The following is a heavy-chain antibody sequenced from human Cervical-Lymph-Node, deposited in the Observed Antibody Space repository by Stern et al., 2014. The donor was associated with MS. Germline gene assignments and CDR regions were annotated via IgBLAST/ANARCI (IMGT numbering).Heavy chain of an antibody. Sequence: VQLVESGGDLVKPGGSLRLSCAASGFIFSKAWMTWVRQAPGKGLEWIGRIKPKTAGETTNYSTPVQGRFTISRDDSKNIMFLHMSSLRTDDTAVYYCTTDEVANFAHWGPGILVTVSS. V-gene: IGHV3-15*01. CDR3: TTDEVANFAH. CDR1: GFIFSKAW. CDR2: IKPKTAGETT. J-gene: IGHJ5*02.